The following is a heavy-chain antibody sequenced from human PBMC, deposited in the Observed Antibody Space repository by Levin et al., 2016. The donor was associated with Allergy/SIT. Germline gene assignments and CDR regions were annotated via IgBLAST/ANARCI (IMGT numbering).Heavy chain of an antibody. Sequence: GESLKISCAASGFTFSSYGMHWVRQAPGKGLEWVAFIRYDGSNKYYADSVKGRFTISRDNAKNSLYLQMNSLRAEDTAVYYCARDRVAGDYYYYGMDVWGQGTTVTVSS. CDR3: ARDRVAGDYYYYGMDV. CDR2: IRYDGSNK. J-gene: IGHJ6*02. D-gene: IGHD6-19*01. CDR1: GFTFSSYG. V-gene: IGHV3-30*02.